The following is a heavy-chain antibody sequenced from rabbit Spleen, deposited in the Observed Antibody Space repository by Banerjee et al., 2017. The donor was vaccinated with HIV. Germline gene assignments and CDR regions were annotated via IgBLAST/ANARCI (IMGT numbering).Heavy chain of an antibody. Sequence: QSSEESGGDLVKPGASLTITCTASGFDISNYYYMCWVRQAPGKGLEWIACIYTGSGSTYYASWAKGRFSISETSSTTVTLQMTRLTAADTATYFCAISYPGSSYGFNLWGPGTLVTVS. D-gene: IGHD8-1*01. CDR2: IYTGSGST. CDR1: GFDISNYYY. J-gene: IGHJ4*01. V-gene: IGHV1S40*01. CDR3: AISYPGSSYGFNL.